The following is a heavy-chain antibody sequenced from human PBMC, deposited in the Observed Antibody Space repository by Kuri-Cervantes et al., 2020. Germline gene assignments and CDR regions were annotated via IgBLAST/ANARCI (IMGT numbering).Heavy chain of an antibody. CDR2: INHSGST. CDR3: ARGLASPRATFSVYYYHYYMDV. D-gene: IGHD5-12*01. V-gene: IGHV4-34*01. J-gene: IGHJ6*03. CDR1: GFTFSDSY. Sequence: ESLKISCAASGFTFSDSYMSWIRQAPGKGLEWIGEINHSGSTNYSPSLKSRVTISVDTSKNQFSLKLSSVTAADTAVYYCARGLASPRATFSVYYYHYYMDVWGKGTTVTVSS.